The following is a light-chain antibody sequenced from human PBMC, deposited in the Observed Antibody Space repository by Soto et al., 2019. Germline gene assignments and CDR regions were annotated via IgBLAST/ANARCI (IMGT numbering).Light chain of an antibody. CDR3: QQYGSSPPLT. CDR1: QSVSSSY. J-gene: IGKJ5*01. CDR2: GAS. V-gene: IGKV3-20*01. Sequence: EIVLTQPPGTLSLSPGERATLSCRTSQSVSSSYLTWYQQKPGQAPRLLIYGASSRATGIPDRFSGSGSGTYFTLTISRLEPEEFAVYYCQQYGSSPPLTFGQGTRLEIK.